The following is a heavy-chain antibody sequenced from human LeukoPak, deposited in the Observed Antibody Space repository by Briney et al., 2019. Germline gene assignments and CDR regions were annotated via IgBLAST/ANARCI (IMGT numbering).Heavy chain of an antibody. CDR3: AKDQRGYDKPIDY. V-gene: IGHV3-23*01. Sequence: GGSLRLSCAASGXTFSLYAMSWVRQAPGKGREWVSAISGSGGYTDYADSVKGRFTISRDNSKNTLYVQMNSLRAEDTAVYYCAKDQRGYDKPIDYWGQRTLVTVSS. CDR2: ISGSGGYT. J-gene: IGHJ4*02. D-gene: IGHD5-12*01. CDR1: GXTFSLYA.